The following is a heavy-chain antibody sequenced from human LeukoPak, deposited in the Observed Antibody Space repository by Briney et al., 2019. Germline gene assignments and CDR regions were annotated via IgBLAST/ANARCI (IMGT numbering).Heavy chain of an antibody. D-gene: IGHD5-18*01. J-gene: IGHJ4*02. CDR2: TSSSDPGT. CDR3: AKEYGYTYGEFDY. CDR1: GFPLSSYA. Sequence: GGSLRLSCAASGFPLSSYAMSWVRQGPGKGLEWVAATSSSDPGTYHADSVRGRFTISRDNSKDTLYLQMNSLRAEDTAVYYCAKEYGYTYGEFDYWGQGTLVTVSS. V-gene: IGHV3-23*01.